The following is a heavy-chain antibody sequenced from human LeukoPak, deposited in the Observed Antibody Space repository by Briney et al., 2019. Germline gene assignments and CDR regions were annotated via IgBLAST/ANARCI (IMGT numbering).Heavy chain of an antibody. V-gene: IGHV3-23*01. J-gene: IGHJ6*03. Sequence: PGGSLRLSCAASGVTFSNYAMSWVRQAPGKGLEWVSIIGYRGGSIYYAYSVKGRFTISRDNSKNTPSLQMNGLRPEDTAVYYCAKSWGCTRPYYNYMDVWGKGTTVTVSS. CDR1: GVTFSNYA. CDR2: IGYRGGSI. D-gene: IGHD2-8*01. CDR3: AKSWGCTRPYYNYMDV.